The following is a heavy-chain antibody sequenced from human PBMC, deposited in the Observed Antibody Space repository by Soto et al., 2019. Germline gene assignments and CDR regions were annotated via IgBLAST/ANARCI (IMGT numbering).Heavy chain of an antibody. CDR1: DYYFPXXX. CDR3: ATIHRSSTSRGSDFDP. Sequence: QVQLVQPGAEVKKPGASXXXSCKAYDYYFPXXXXXXXXXXXXKGLEWMGWINPNSGVTTYAQKFQGRVTLTRDTSISTAYLEVRRLRSDDTAVYYCATIHRSSTSRGSDFDPWGQGTQVTVSS. J-gene: IGHJ5*02. D-gene: IGHD6-13*01. V-gene: IGHV1-2*02. CDR2: INPNSGVT.